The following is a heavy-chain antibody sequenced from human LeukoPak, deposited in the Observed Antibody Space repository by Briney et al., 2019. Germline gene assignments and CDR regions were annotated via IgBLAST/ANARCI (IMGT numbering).Heavy chain of an antibody. Sequence: PSETLSLTCTVSGGSISSYYWSWIRQPPGKGLEWIGYIYYSGSTNYNPSLKSRVTISVDTSKNQFSLKLSSVTAADTAVYYCARVRTVQKSKGGYYFDYWGQGTLVTVSS. D-gene: IGHD1-1*01. J-gene: IGHJ4*02. CDR3: ARVRTVQKSKGGYYFDY. CDR1: GGSISSYY. V-gene: IGHV4-59*01. CDR2: IYYSGST.